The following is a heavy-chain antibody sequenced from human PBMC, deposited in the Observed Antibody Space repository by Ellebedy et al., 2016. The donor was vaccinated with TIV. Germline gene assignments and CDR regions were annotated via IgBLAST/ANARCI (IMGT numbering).Heavy chain of an antibody. D-gene: IGHD1-1*01. Sequence: GESLKISCAASGFTFSSYAMHWVRQAPGKGLEWVSLIRGDGGSTYYADSVKGRFTISRDNSKNSLYLQMNSLRTEDTALYYCLSGATGNFDYWGQGTLVTVSS. CDR3: LSGATGNFDY. CDR1: GFTFSSYA. CDR2: IRGDGGST. J-gene: IGHJ4*02. V-gene: IGHV3-43*02.